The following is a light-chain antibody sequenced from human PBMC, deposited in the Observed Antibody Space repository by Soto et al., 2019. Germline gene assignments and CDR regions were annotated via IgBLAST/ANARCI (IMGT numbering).Light chain of an antibody. CDR1: QSVSSSD. CDR2: GAS. V-gene: IGKV3-20*01. CDR3: QQYGGSPLYT. J-gene: IGKJ2*01. Sequence: EIVLTQSPGPLSLSPGDRATLSCRASQSVSSSDLAWYQQKPGQAPRLLIYGASTRATGIPDRFSGSGSGTDFTLTISRLEPEDFAVYYCQQYGGSPLYTCGQGTKLEIK.